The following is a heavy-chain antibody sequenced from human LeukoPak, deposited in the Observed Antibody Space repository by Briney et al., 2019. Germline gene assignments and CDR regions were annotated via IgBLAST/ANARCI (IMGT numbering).Heavy chain of an antibody. Sequence: ASVKVSCKASGYTFTGYYIHWVRQAPGQGLEWIGWINPNSGGTNYAQKFQGRVTMTRDTSISTAYMELSRLRSDDTAVYYCARDKYYYGSGSYRFDPWGQGTLVTVSS. CDR2: INPNSGGT. CDR1: GYTFTGYY. CDR3: ARDKYYYGSGSYRFDP. J-gene: IGHJ5*02. D-gene: IGHD3-10*01. V-gene: IGHV1-2*02.